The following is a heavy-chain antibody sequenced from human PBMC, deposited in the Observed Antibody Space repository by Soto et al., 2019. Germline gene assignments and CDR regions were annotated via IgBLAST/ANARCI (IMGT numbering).Heavy chain of an antibody. Sequence: SETLSLTCAVYGGSFSGYYWSWIRQPPGKGLEWIGEINHSGSTNYNPSLKSRVTISVGTSKNQFSLKLSSVTAADTAVYYCARGRGYDFWSGYFSYYFDYWGQGTLVTVSS. CDR3: ARGRGYDFWSGYFSYYFDY. D-gene: IGHD3-3*01. CDR1: GGSFSGYY. CDR2: INHSGST. J-gene: IGHJ4*02. V-gene: IGHV4-34*01.